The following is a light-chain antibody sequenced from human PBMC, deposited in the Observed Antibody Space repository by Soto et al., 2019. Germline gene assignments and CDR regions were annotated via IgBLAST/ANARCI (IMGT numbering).Light chain of an antibody. J-gene: IGKJ1*01. V-gene: IGKV1-9*01. CDR3: QQLNSYPRT. CDR2: AAS. CDR1: EGISSY. Sequence: DIQLTQSPSFLSASVRDRITITCRAGEGISSYVACYGQKAGKAPKLLIYAASTFQSGVPSRFSGSGSGTEITLTISSLQPEDFAVYYCQQLNSYPRTFGQGTKVDIK.